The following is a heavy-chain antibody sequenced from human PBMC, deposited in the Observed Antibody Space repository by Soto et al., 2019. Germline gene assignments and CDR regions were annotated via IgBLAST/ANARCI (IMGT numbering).Heavy chain of an antibody. V-gene: IGHV4-30-2*01. D-gene: IGHD3-22*01. CDR2: IYHSGST. CDR3: ARAPADSGGFYYAFDI. CDR1: GGSISSGGYS. Sequence: SETLSLTCAVPGGSISSGGYSWSWIRQPPGKGLEWIGYIYHSGSTYYNPSLKSRVTISVDRSKNQFSLKLSSVTAADTAVYYCARAPADSGGFYYAFDIWGQGTMVTVS. J-gene: IGHJ3*02.